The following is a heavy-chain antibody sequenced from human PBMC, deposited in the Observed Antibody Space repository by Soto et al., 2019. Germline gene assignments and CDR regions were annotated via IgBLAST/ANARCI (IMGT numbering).Heavy chain of an antibody. V-gene: IGHV3-43*01. J-gene: IGHJ6*02. CDR1: GFTFDDYT. Sequence: GGSLRLSCAASGFTFDDYTMHWVRQAPGKGLEWVSLISWDGGSTYYADSVKGRFTNSRDNSKNSLYLQMNSLRTEDTALYYCAKDVGPSYYYGMDVWGQGTTVTVSS. CDR2: ISWDGGST. CDR3: AKDVGPSYYYGMDV.